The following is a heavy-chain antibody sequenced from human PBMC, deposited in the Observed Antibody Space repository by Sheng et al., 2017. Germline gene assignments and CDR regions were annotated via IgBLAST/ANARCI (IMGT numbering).Heavy chain of an antibody. J-gene: IGHJ4*02. Sequence: QVQLQESGPGLVKPSETLSLTCTVSGGSISGYYWSWIRAAPQERDWSGLGYIYYRGSTNYNPSLKSRVTISVDTSKNQFSLRLSSVTAADTAVYYCARGGRGNNYDYDYWGQGTLVTVSS. CDR1: GGSISGYY. V-gene: IGHV4-59*01. D-gene: IGHD3-10*01. CDR2: IYYRGST. CDR3: ARGGRGNNYDYDY.